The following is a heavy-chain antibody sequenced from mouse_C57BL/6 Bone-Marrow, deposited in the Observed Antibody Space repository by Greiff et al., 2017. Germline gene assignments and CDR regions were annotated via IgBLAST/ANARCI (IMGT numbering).Heavy chain of an antibody. D-gene: IGHD1-1*01. CDR3: ARVGNYYYGLDY. CDR2: IYPGDGDT. Sequence: QVQLQQSGPELVKPGASVKISCKASGYAFSSSWMNWVKQRPGKGLEWIGRIYPGDGDTNYNGKFKGKDTLTADKSSSTAYMQLSSLTSEDSAVYFCARVGNYYYGLDYWGQGTTLTVSS. J-gene: IGHJ2*01. CDR1: GYAFSSSW. V-gene: IGHV1-82*01.